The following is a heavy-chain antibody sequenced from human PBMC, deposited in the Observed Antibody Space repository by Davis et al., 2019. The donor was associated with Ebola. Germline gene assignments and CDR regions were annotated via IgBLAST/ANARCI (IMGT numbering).Heavy chain of an antibody. D-gene: IGHD5-12*01. CDR2: INPSGGST. Sequence: ASVKVSCKASGYTFTSYYMHWVRQAPGQGLEWMGIINPSGGSTSYAQKFQGWVTMTRDTSISTAYMELSRLRSDDTAVYYCARRRGYDAFDYWGQGTLVTVSS. J-gene: IGHJ4*02. CDR3: ARRRGYDAFDY. V-gene: IGHV1-46*01. CDR1: GYTFTSYY.